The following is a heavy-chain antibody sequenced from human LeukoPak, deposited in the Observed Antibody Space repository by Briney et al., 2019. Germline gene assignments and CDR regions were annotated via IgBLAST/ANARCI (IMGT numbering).Heavy chain of an antibody. CDR2: IYYSGST. D-gene: IGHD4-17*01. V-gene: IGHV4-39*01. CDR3: ATSLRDYGDYVIDF. J-gene: IGHJ4*02. Sequence: SQTLSLTCTVSGGSISSGGYYWGWIRQPPGKGLEWIGNIYYSGSTYYYPSLKGRVTMSVDTSKNQFSLKLSSVTAADTAVYYCATSLRDYGDYVIDFWGQGTLVTVSS. CDR1: GGSISSGGYY.